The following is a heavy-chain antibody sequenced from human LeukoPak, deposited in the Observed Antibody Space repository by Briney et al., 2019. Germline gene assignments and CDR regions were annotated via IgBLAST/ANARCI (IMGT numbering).Heavy chain of an antibody. CDR1: GYTFTSYD. CDR2: MNPNSGNT. Sequence: ASVKVSCKASGYTFTSYDINWVRQAPGQGLEWMGWMNPNSGNTVYAQKFQGRVTMTRNTSISTAYMELSSLRSEDTAVYYCARRALWFGGELTYWGQGTLVTVSS. D-gene: IGHD3-10*01. J-gene: IGHJ4*02. CDR3: ARRALWFGGELTY. V-gene: IGHV1-8*01.